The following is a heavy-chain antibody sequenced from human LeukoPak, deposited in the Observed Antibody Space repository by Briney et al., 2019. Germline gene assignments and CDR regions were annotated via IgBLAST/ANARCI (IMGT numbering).Heavy chain of an antibody. CDR2: FYYTGST. Sequence: SETLSPTCTVSGGSISSSSYFWGWIRQPPGKGLEWIGSFYYTGSTYYNPSLKSRVTISVDTSKNQFSLKLSSVTAADTAVYYCARHVPSRVRSSGWYGEFDYWGQGTLVTVSS. D-gene: IGHD6-19*01. CDR1: GGSISSSSYF. CDR3: ARHVPSRVRSSGWYGEFDY. V-gene: IGHV4-39*01. J-gene: IGHJ4*01.